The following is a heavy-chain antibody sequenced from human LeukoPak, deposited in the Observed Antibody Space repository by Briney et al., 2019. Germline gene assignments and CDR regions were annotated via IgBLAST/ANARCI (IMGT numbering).Heavy chain of an antibody. CDR1: GGTFSSYA. Sequence: SVKVSCKASGGTFSSYAISWVRQAPGQGLEWMGRIIPIFGTANYAQKFQGRVTITTDESTSTAYMELSSLRSEDTAVYYCAPHSDSRSDFDIWGQGTMVTVSS. D-gene: IGHD3-22*01. J-gene: IGHJ3*02. CDR2: IIPIFGTA. V-gene: IGHV1-69*05. CDR3: APHSDSRSDFDI.